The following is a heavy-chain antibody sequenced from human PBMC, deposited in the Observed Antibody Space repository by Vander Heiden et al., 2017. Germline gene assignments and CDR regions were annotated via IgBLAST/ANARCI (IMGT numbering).Heavy chain of an antibody. V-gene: IGHV3-7*01. Sequence: EVQLVESGGGLVQPGGSLRLSCAASGFTFSGYWMGWVRQAPGKGLEWVANIKYDGSERYYVDSVKGRFTISRDNAKNSVHLQMNSLRAEDTAVYYCARGGSARFDYWGQGTLVTVSS. J-gene: IGHJ4*02. CDR1: GFTFSGYW. CDR2: IKYDGSER. CDR3: ARGGSARFDY.